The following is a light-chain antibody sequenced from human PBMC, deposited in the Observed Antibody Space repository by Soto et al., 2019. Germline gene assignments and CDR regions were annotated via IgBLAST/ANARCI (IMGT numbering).Light chain of an antibody. CDR1: QDISSH. V-gene: IGKV1-9*01. Sequence: DVQLTQSPSFLSASVGDRVTITCRASQDISSHLAWYQQIPGKGPKLLIYAASTLQSGVPSRFSGRGYGTEFTLTISSLQSEDFATYHCQQVNGYPHTFGQGTKLEIK. CDR3: QQVNGYPHT. CDR2: AAS. J-gene: IGKJ2*01.